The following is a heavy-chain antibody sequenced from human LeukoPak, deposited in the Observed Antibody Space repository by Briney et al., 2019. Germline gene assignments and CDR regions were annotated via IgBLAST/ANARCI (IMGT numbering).Heavy chain of an antibody. CDR3: ATQQLWLEVDY. CDR1: GFTFSSYA. Sequence: GGSLRLSCAASGFTFSSYAMSWVRQAPGKGLEWVSAISGSGGSTYYADSVKGRFTISRDNSKNTLYLQMNSLRAEDTAVYYYATQQLWLEVDYWGQGTLVTVSS. D-gene: IGHD5-18*01. J-gene: IGHJ4*02. V-gene: IGHV3-23*01. CDR2: ISGSGGST.